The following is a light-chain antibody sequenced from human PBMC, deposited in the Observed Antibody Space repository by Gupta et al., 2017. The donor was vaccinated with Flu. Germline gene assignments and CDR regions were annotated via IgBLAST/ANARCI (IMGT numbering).Light chain of an antibody. CDR2: GAS. V-gene: IGKV3-20*01. J-gene: IGKJ2*01. Sequence: EIMLTLSPGTLSLSPGERATLSCRASEDVSSAYLTWYQQKPGQAPRLLIYGASNRATGIPDRFSGSGSGTDFTLTITRLEPEDFAVYYCQRYGSSPVTFGQGTKLEIK. CDR3: QRYGSSPVT. CDR1: EDVSSAY.